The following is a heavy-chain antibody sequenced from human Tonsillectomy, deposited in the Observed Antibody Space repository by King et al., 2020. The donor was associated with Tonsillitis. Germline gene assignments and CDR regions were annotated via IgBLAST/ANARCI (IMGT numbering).Heavy chain of an antibody. Sequence: QLQESGPGLVKPSETLSLTCTVSGGSISSSSYYWGWIRQPPGKGLEWIGSIYYSGSTFYNPSLKSRVTISVDTSKNQFSLQLSSVTAADTAVYYCALYDILTGYFAYWGQGTLVTVSS. V-gene: IGHV4-39*01. CDR3: ALYDILTGYFAY. D-gene: IGHD3-9*01. J-gene: IGHJ4*02. CDR2: IYYSGST. CDR1: GGSISSSSYY.